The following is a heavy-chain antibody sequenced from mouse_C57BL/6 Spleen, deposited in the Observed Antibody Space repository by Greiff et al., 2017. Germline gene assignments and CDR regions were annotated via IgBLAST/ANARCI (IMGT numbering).Heavy chain of an antibody. CDR2: IYPGDGDT. CDR3: AIVDRYYYAMDY. V-gene: IGHV1-80*01. J-gene: IGHJ4*01. D-gene: IGHD1-1*01. CDR1: GYAFSSYW. Sequence: QVHVKQSGAELVKPGASVKISCKASGYAFSSYWMNWVKQRPGKGLEWIGQIYPGDGDTNYNGKFKGKATLTADKSSSTAYMQLSSLASEDSAVYFCAIVDRYYYAMDYWGQGTSVTVSS.